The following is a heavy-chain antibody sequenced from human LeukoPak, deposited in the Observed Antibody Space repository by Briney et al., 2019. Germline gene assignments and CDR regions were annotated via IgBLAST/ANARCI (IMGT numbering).Heavy chain of an antibody. CDR1: GGSISSYH. J-gene: IGHJ4*02. CDR3: ARGGLTHFDY. CDR2: FYYSGST. Sequence: PSETLSLTCTVSGGSISSYHWSWIRQPPGKGLEWIGFFYYSGSTNYNPSLKSRVTISVDTSKNQSSLKLRSVTAADTAVYYCARGGLTHFDYWGQGTLVTVSS. D-gene: IGHD4/OR15-4a*01. V-gene: IGHV4-59*01.